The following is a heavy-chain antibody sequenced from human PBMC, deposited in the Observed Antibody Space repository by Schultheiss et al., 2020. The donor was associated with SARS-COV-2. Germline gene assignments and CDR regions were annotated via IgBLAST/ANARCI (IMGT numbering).Heavy chain of an antibody. CDR1: GGSISSGGYS. V-gene: IGHV4-31*11. CDR2: IYYSGST. CDR3: ARGYYDFWSGSPDAFDI. Sequence: SETLSLTCAVSGGSISSGGYSWSWIRQPPGKGLEWIGYIYYSGSTYYNPSLKSRVTISVDTSKNQFSLKLSSVTAADTAVYYCARGYYDFWSGSPDAFDIWGQGTMVTVSS. D-gene: IGHD3-3*01. J-gene: IGHJ3*02.